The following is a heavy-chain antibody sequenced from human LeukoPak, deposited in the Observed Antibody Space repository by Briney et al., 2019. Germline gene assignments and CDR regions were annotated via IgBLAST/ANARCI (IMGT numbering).Heavy chain of an antibody. Sequence: PSETLSLTCAVYGGSFSGYYWSWIRQPPGKGLEWIGEINHSGSTNYNPSLKSRVTKSVDTSKNQFSLKLSSVTAADTAVYYCARLLSHKRGGTDFWGQGTLVTVSS. CDR2: INHSGST. CDR1: GGSFSGYY. V-gene: IGHV4-34*01. D-gene: IGHD1-26*01. J-gene: IGHJ4*02. CDR3: ARLLSHKRGGTDF.